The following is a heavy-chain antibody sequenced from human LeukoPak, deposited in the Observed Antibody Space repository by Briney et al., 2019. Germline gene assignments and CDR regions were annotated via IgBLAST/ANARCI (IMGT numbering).Heavy chain of an antibody. CDR3: ARGGRGDIVVVVATTPSYNWLDP. D-gene: IGHD2-15*01. CDR1: GYTFTGYY. CDR2: INPNSGGA. J-gene: IGHJ5*02. V-gene: IGHV1-2*06. Sequence: ASVKVSCKASGYTFTGYYMHWVRQAPGQGLEWMGRINPNSGGANYAQKFQGRVTMTRDTSISTAYMEVSRLRSDDTAVYYCARGGRGDIVVVVATTPSYNWLDPWGQGTLVTVSS.